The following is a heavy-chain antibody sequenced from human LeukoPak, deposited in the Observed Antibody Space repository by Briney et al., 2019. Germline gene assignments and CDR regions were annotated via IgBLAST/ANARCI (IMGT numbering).Heavy chain of an antibody. J-gene: IGHJ5*02. V-gene: IGHV1-24*01. CDR3: ATNCGGDCYLRGSWFDP. CDR1: GYTLTELS. CDR2: FDPEDGET. Sequence: ASVKVSCKVSGYTLTELSMHWVRQAPGKGLEWMGGFDPEDGETIYAQKFQGRVTMTEDTSTDTAYMELSSLRSEDTAVYYCATNCGGDCYLRGSWFDPWGQGAQVTVSS. D-gene: IGHD2-21*02.